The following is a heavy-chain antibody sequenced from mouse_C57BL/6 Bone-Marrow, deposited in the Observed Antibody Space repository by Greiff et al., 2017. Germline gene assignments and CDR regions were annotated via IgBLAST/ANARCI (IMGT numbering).Heavy chain of an antibody. V-gene: IGHV5-6*01. Sequence: EVQVVESGGDLVKPGGSLKLSCAASGFTFSSYGMSWVRQTPDKRLEWVATISSGGSYTYYPDSVKGRFTISRDNAKNTLYLQMSSLKSEDTAMYYCARLSNWADYWGQGTTLTVSS. CDR2: ISSGGSYT. D-gene: IGHD4-1*01. CDR3: ARLSNWADY. CDR1: GFTFSSYG. J-gene: IGHJ2*01.